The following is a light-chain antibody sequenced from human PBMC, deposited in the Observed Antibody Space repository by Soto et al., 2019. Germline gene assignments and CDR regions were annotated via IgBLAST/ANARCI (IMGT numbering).Light chain of an antibody. CDR2: EVT. CDR3: ASDAVSNKV. J-gene: IGLJ1*01. Sequence: QSALTQPPSASGSPGQSVTISCTGTSSDVGAYNYVSWYQQHPGKPPKLMIYEVTKRPSGVPDRFSGSKSCTTASLTVSRLLPEDESDYYCASDAVSNKVFGTGTKLTVL. CDR1: SSDVGAYNY. V-gene: IGLV2-8*01.